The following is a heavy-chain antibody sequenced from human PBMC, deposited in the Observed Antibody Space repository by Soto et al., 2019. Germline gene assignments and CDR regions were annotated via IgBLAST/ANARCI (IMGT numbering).Heavy chain of an antibody. Sequence: SETLSLTCTVSGGSISSSSYYWGWIRQPPGKGLEWIGSIYYSGSTYYNPFLKSRVTISVDTSKNQFSLKLSSVTAADTAVYYCARRGSIAAAGGYYYGMDVWGQGTTVTVSS. CDR2: IYYSGST. D-gene: IGHD6-13*01. CDR3: ARRGSIAAAGGYYYGMDV. J-gene: IGHJ6*02. CDR1: GGSISSSSYY. V-gene: IGHV4-39*01.